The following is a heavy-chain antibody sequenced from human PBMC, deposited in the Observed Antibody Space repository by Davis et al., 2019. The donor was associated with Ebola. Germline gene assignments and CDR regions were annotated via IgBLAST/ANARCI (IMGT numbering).Heavy chain of an antibody. V-gene: IGHV3-11*01. J-gene: IGHJ4*02. CDR1: GFTLSDYY. Sequence: GESLKISCAASGFTLSDYYMSWIRQAPGKGLEWVSYISSSGSTIYYADSVKGRFTISRDNAKNSLYLQMNSLRAEDTAVYYCARDDYGGYPFDYWGQGTLVTVSS. CDR2: ISSSGSTI. CDR3: ARDDYGGYPFDY. D-gene: IGHD4-17*01.